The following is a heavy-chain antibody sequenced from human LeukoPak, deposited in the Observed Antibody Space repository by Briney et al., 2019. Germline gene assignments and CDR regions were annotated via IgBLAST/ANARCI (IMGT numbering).Heavy chain of an antibody. D-gene: IGHD3/OR15-3a*01. Sequence: ASVKVSCKASGGTFSSYAISWVRQAPGQGLEWMGGIIPIFGTANYAQKFQGRVTITADESTSTAYMELSSLRSEDTAVYYCARDAARAMARGDWYFDYWGQGTLVTVSS. J-gene: IGHJ4*02. CDR1: GGTFSSYA. CDR2: IIPIFGTA. CDR3: ARDAARAMARGDWYFDY. V-gene: IGHV1-69*13.